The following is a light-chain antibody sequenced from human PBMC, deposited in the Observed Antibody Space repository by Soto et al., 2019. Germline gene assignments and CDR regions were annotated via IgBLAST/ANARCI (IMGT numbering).Light chain of an antibody. CDR2: GAS. Sequence: IVMTQSPATLSVSPGQRATLSCRASLSVSSNLAWYQHKPGQAPRLLIYGASTRATGIPARFSGSGSGTEFTLTINSLQSEDFAVYYCQQYNDWYTFGQGTKLEIE. CDR1: LSVSSN. CDR3: QQYNDWYT. V-gene: IGKV3-15*01. J-gene: IGKJ2*01.